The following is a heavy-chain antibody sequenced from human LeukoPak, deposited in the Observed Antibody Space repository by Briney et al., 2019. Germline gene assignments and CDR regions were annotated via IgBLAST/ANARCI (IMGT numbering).Heavy chain of an antibody. CDR1: GGSISSYY. D-gene: IGHD3-3*01. CDR2: IYYSGST. J-gene: IGHJ5*02. Sequence: PSETLSLTCTVSGGSISSYYWSWIRQPPGKGLEWIGYIYYSGSTNYNPSLKSRVTISLDTSKNQFSLKLSFVTAADTAVYYCAREDFWSASYNGWFDPWGQGTLVTVSS. CDR3: AREDFWSASYNGWFDP. V-gene: IGHV4-59*12.